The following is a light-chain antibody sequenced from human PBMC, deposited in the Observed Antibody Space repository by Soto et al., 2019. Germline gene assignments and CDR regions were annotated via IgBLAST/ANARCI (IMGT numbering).Light chain of an antibody. V-gene: IGLV1-51*01. CDR2: DNN. J-gene: IGLJ2*01. CDR3: GTWDSSLSAVV. CDR1: NSNIGNNY. Sequence: QSVLTQPPSVSAAPGQKVTISCSGSNSNIGNNYVSWYQQFPGTAPKLHIYDNNKRPSGIPDRFSGSKSGTSATLAITGLQPGDEADFHCGTWDSSLSAVVFGGGTKLTVL.